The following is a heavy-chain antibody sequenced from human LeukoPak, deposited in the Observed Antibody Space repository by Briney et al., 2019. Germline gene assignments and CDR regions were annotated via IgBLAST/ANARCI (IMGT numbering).Heavy chain of an antibody. CDR3: ARRDCGSASCPLDY. CDR1: GGSISSYY. Sequence: SETLSLTCTVSGGSISSYYWSWIRQPAGKGLEWIGRIYTSGSTNYNPSLKSRVTMSVDTSKNQFSLKLSSVTAADTAVYYCARRDCGSASCPLDYWGQGTLVIVSS. D-gene: IGHD2-2*01. J-gene: IGHJ4*02. CDR2: IYTSGST. V-gene: IGHV4-4*07.